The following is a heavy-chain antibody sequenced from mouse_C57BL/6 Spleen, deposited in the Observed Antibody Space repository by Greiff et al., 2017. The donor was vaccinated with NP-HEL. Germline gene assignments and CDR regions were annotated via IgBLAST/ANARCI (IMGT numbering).Heavy chain of an antibody. D-gene: IGHD4-1*01. Sequence: VQLQRPGAELVRPGSSVKLSCKASGYTFTSYWMHWVKQRPIQGLEWIGNIDPSDSETHYNQKFKDKATLTVDKSSSTAYMQLSSLTSEDSAVYYCARIKTGFYFDYWGQGTTLTVSS. V-gene: IGHV1-52*01. CDR1: GYTFTSYW. CDR2: IDPSDSET. CDR3: ARIKTGFYFDY. J-gene: IGHJ2*01.